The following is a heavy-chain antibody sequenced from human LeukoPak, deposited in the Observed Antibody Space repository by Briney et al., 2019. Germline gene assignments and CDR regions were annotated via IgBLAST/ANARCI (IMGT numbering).Heavy chain of an antibody. CDR2: IYHSGST. D-gene: IGHD3-3*01. CDR3: ARSDYDFWSGYFDY. CDR1: GGSFSGYY. Sequence: SETLSLTCAVYGGSFSGYYWSWIRQPPGKGLEWIGSIYHSGSTYYNPSLKSRVTISVDTSKNQFSLKLSSVTAADTAVYYCARSDYDFWSGYFDYWGQGTLVTVSS. V-gene: IGHV4-34*01. J-gene: IGHJ4*02.